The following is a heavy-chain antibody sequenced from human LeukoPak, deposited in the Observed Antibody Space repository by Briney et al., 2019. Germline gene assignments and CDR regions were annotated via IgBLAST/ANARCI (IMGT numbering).Heavy chain of an antibody. CDR2: ISGSGGST. CDR3: AKDPLVSSQEYFDY. Sequence: GGSLRLSCAASGFTFTSYAMSGVRQAPGKRLEWVSAISGSGGSTYYAESVKGRFTISRDNSKNTLYLQMNSLGAEDTAVYYCAKDPLVSSQEYFDYWGQGTLVTVSS. V-gene: IGHV3-23*01. J-gene: IGHJ4*02. D-gene: IGHD2-2*01. CDR1: GFTFTSYA.